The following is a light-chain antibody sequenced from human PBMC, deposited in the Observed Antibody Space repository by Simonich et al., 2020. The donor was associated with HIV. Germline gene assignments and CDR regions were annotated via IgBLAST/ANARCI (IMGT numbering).Light chain of an antibody. CDR2: DVD. V-gene: IGLV2-11*01. Sequence: QSALTQPRLVSGSPGQSVTISCTGTNNDVGGYNSVSWYQQHPGKAPKLVIYDVDQRPSGVPVRFSGSKSGSTASLTISGLQADDESDYYCCSYAGRYTVFGGGTKLIVL. CDR1: NNDVGGYNS. CDR3: CSYAGRYTV. J-gene: IGLJ2*01.